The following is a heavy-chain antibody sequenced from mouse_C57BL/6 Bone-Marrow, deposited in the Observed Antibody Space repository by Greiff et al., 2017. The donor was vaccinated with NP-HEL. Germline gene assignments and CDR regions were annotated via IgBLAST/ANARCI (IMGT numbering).Heavy chain of an antibody. CDR3: ARGGLGAY. J-gene: IGHJ3*01. Sequence: VKLQESGAELVKPGASVKISCKASGYAFSSYWMNWVKQRPGKGLEWIGQIYPGDGDTNYNGKFKGKATLTADKSSSTAYMQLSSLTSEDSAVYFCARGGLGAYWGQGTLVTVSA. CDR2: IYPGDGDT. V-gene: IGHV1-80*01. CDR1: GYAFSSYW. D-gene: IGHD3-3*01.